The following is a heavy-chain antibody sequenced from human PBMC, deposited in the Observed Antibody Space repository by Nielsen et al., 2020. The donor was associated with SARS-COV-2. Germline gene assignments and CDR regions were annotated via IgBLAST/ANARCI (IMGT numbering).Heavy chain of an antibody. J-gene: IGHJ6*02. Sequence: SETLSLTCTVSGGSISSGGYYWSWIRHHPGKGLEWIGYIYFSGRTCYSPSLKSRVTISVDTSKNQFSLSLRSVTAADTAVYYCARESSGYDNYNYGMDVWGQGTTVTVSS. V-gene: IGHV4-31*03. CDR2: IYFSGRT. CDR1: GGSISSGGYY. D-gene: IGHD5-12*01. CDR3: ARESSGYDNYNYGMDV.